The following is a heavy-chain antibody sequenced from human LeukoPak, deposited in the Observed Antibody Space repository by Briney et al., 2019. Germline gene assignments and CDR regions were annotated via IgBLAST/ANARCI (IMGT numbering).Heavy chain of an antibody. J-gene: IGHJ4*02. V-gene: IGHV4-59*01. Sequence: SETLSLTCTVSGGSISSYYWSWIRQPPGKGLEWIAYIYYSGSTNYNPSLKSRVTISVETSKNQFSLKLSSVTAADTAVYYCTRDRRDDPYYFDYWGQGTLVTVSS. CDR1: GGSISSYY. CDR2: IYYSGST. CDR3: TRDRRDDPYYFDY.